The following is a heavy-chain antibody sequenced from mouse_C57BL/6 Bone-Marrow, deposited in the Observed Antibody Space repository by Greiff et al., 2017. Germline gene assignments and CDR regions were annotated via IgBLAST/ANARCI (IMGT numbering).Heavy chain of an antibody. Sequence: VQLKESGAELARPGASVKLSCKASGYTFTSYGISWVKQRTGQGLEWIGEIYPRSGNTYYNEKFKGKATLTADKSSSTAYMELRSLTSEDSAVYFCARKKLGVPSELDYWGQGTTLTVSS. V-gene: IGHV1-81*01. D-gene: IGHD4-1*01. J-gene: IGHJ2*01. CDR1: GYTFTSYG. CDR2: IYPRSGNT. CDR3: ARKKLGVPSELDY.